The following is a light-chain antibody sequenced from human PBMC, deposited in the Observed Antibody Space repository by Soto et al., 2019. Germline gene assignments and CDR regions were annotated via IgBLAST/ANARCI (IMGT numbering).Light chain of an antibody. CDR2: KAS. Sequence: DIQMTQSPSTLSASVGDRVTITCRASQSISSWLAWYQQKPGKAPKLLISKASSLESGVPSRFSGSGSGTEFTLTISSLQPDDFATYYCQQYITYWTFGQGTKVE. CDR1: QSISSW. J-gene: IGKJ1*01. V-gene: IGKV1-5*03. CDR3: QQYITYWT.